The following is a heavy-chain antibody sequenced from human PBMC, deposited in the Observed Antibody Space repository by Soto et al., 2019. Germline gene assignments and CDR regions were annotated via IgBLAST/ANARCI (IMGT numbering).Heavy chain of an antibody. Sequence: ASVKVSCKASGYTFIAHYVHWVRQAPGQGLEWMGWINPNNGDTDYAQKFHGRVTMTRDTSSRTVCLELSSLISDDTAVYYCSRGNDIVLPGHNWFDPWGQGTLVTVSS. J-gene: IGHJ5*02. CDR1: GYTFIAHY. V-gene: IGHV1-2*02. CDR2: INPNNGDT. CDR3: SRGNDIVLPGHNWFDP. D-gene: IGHD2-8*02.